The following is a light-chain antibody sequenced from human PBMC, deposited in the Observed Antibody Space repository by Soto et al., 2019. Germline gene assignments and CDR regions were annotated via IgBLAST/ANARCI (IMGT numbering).Light chain of an antibody. CDR1: QTISSNY. CDR2: GAS. J-gene: IGKJ2*01. CDR3: QQYGDSPAYT. V-gene: IGKV3-20*01. Sequence: QSPGTLSLSPGERAILSCRASQTISSNYLAWYQQKPGQAPRLLIYGASGRATGIPDRFSGSGSGTDFTLTITGLEPEDSAVYYCQQYGDSPAYTFGQGTKLEI.